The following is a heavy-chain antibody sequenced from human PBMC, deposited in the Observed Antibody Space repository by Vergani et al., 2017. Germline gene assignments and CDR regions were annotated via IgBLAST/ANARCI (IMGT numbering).Heavy chain of an antibody. CDR1: GFTFSSYS. CDR2: ISSSSSTI. D-gene: IGHD3-3*01. V-gene: IGHV3-48*02. J-gene: IGHJ4*02. CDR3: AMEGVAYVEY. Sequence: EVQLVESGGGLVQPGGSLRLSCAASGFTFSSYSMNWVRQAPGKGLEWVSYISSSSSTIYYADAVKGRFTISRDNAKNSLYLQMNSLRDEDTSVESCAMEGVAYVEYWGRGTLVSVSS.